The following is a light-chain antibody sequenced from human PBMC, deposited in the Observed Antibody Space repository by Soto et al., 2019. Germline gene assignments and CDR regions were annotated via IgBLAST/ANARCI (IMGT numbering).Light chain of an antibody. CDR3: QQGTDWPPGT. CDR1: QSVSTF. CDR2: DAS. J-gene: IGKJ1*01. Sequence: DIVLTQSPATMSPSPGERATLSCRSSQSVSTFLAWYQHKPGQAPRLLVYDASKRATGIPDRFRGSGSGTDFTPTISSLEPQDFALYYCQQGTDWPPGTFGQWTKVDNK. V-gene: IGKV3-11*01.